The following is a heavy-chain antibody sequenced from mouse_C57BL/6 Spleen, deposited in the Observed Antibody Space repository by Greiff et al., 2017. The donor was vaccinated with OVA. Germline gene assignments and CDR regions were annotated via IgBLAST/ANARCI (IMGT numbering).Heavy chain of an antibody. J-gene: IGHJ4*01. CDR1: GFSLTSYG. V-gene: IGHV2-9*01. Sequence: VKLEESGPGLVAPSQSLSITCTVSGFSLTSYGVDWVRQPPGKGLEWLGVIWGGGSTNYNSALMSRLSISKDNSKSQVFLKRNRLQTEDTAMYYCAKRGDYDGDYYAMDYWGQGTSVTVSS. D-gene: IGHD2-4*01. CDR2: IWGGGST. CDR3: AKRGDYDGDYYAMDY.